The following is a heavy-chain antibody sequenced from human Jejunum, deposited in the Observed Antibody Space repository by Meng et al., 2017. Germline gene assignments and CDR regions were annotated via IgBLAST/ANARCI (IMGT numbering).Heavy chain of an antibody. CDR1: GFSFSDSG. CDR2: IWNDGSFI. Sequence: QVQLLESGGGVVRPGRSLRLSCVASGFSFSDSGMHWVRQAPGKGLEWLAVIWNDGSFIFYADTVKGRFSISRDNSQNTLYLQMNSLRVEDTAIYYCAKDLRVAVVLDHWGQGTLVTVSS. J-gene: IGHJ4*02. V-gene: IGHV3-33*03. CDR3: AKDLRVAVVLDH. D-gene: IGHD4-23*01.